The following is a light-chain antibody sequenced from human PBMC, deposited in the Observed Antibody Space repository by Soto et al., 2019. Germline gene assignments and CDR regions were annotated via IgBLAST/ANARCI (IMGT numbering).Light chain of an antibody. V-gene: IGLV2-23*01. CDR3: FSYTGSRTVV. J-gene: IGLJ1*01. CDR2: EGS. CDR1: NSDVGSYNL. Sequence: ALTQPACVSWSPGQSITISCTGTNSDVGSYNLVSWYQHLPGKAHKLIIYEGSRWPSGISSRFSGSKSGNTASLTISGLQAEDEADYYCFSYTGSRTVVFGTGTKVTVL.